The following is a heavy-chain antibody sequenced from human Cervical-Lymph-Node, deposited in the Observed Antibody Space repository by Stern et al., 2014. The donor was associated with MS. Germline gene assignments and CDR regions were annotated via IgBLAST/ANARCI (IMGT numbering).Heavy chain of an antibody. CDR3: AKDLNGWEGSGYYL. Sequence: VQLVESGGGLVQPGRSLRLSCAASGFTFNDYAMHLVRHAPGKGLEWVSGISWNSGSIGYADSVKGRFTISRDNAKNSLYLQMNSLRAEDTALYYCAKDLNGWEGSGYYLWGQGTLVTVSS. CDR2: ISWNSGSI. V-gene: IGHV3-9*01. D-gene: IGHD3-22*01. J-gene: IGHJ5*02. CDR1: GFTFNDYA.